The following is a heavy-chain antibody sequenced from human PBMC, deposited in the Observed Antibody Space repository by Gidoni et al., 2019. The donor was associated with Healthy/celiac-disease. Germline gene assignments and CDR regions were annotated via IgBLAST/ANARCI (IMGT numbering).Heavy chain of an antibody. Sequence: EVQLVESGGGLVKPGGSLRPSCAASGFTLGNAWMNGVRQAPGKGLEWVGRIKSKTDGGTTDYAAPVKGRFTISRDDSKNTLYLQMNSLKTEDTAVYYCTTALPYGDYDYWGQGTLVTVSS. CDR2: IKSKTDGGTT. D-gene: IGHD4-17*01. CDR1: GFTLGNAW. V-gene: IGHV3-15*07. J-gene: IGHJ4*02. CDR3: TTALPYGDYDY.